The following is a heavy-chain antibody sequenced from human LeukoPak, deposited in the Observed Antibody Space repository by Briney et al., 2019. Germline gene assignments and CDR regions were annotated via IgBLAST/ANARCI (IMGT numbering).Heavy chain of an antibody. Sequence: SVKVSCKVSGGTFSSYAISWVRQAPGQGLEWMGGIIPIFSTANYAQNFQGRVTITADESTNTAYMELSSLRSEDTAVYYCASPGITGTPLNYWGRGTLVTVSS. CDR3: ASPGITGTPLNY. V-gene: IGHV1-69*13. CDR1: GGTFSSYA. J-gene: IGHJ2*01. CDR2: IIPIFSTA. D-gene: IGHD1-7*01.